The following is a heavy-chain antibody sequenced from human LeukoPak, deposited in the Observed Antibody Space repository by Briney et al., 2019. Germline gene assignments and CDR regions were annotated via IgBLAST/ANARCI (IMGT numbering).Heavy chain of an antibody. CDR2: ISYDGSNK. Sequence: GGSLRLSCAASGFTFSSYGMHWVRQAPGKGLEWVAVISYDGSNKYYADSVKGRFTISRDNSKNTLYLQMNSLRAEDTAVYYCAKYLSGSFDYWGQGTLVTVSS. V-gene: IGHV3-30*18. D-gene: IGHD3-22*01. CDR1: GFTFSSYG. CDR3: AKYLSGSFDY. J-gene: IGHJ4*02.